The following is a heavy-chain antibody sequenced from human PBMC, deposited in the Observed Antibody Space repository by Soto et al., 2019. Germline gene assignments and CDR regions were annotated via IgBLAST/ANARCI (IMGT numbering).Heavy chain of an antibody. Sequence: QVQLQESGPGLVKPSQTLSLTCTVSGGSISSGGYYWSWIRQHPGKGLEWIGYIYYSGSTYYNPSLKSRVTISVDTSKNQFSLKLCSVTAADTAVYYCARVNDCYSSGWYGKYYFDYWGQGTLVTVSS. CDR2: IYYSGST. CDR3: ARVNDCYSSGWYGKYYFDY. D-gene: IGHD6-19*01. J-gene: IGHJ4*02. V-gene: IGHV4-31*03. CDR1: GGSISSGGYY.